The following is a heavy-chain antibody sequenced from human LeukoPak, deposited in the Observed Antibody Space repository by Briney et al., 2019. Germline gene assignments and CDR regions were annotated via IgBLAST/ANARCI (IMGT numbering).Heavy chain of an antibody. Sequence: ASVKVSCKASGYTFTGYYMHWVRQAPGQGLEWMGWINPNSGGTNYAQKFQGRVTMTRDTSISTAYMELSRLRSDDTVVYYCARETYDSSGYYYGYFDYWGQGTLVTVSS. D-gene: IGHD3-22*01. CDR2: INPNSGGT. J-gene: IGHJ4*02. CDR1: GYTFTGYY. CDR3: ARETYDSSGYYYGYFDY. V-gene: IGHV1-2*02.